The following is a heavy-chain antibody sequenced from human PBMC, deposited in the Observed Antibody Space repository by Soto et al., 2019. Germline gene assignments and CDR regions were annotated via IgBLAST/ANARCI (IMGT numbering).Heavy chain of an antibody. D-gene: IGHD3-10*01. CDR3: AHRRGYGSGSYWDY. J-gene: IGHJ4*02. V-gene: IGHV2-5*02. CDR1: GFSLSTSGVG. CDR2: IYWDDDK. Sequence: QITLKESGPTLVKPTQTLTLTCTFSGFSLSTSGVGVGWIRQPPGKALEWLALIYWDDDKRYSPSLKSRLTISYDTSKIQVVLTMTNMDPVDTATYYCAHRRGYGSGSYWDYWGQGTLVTVSS.